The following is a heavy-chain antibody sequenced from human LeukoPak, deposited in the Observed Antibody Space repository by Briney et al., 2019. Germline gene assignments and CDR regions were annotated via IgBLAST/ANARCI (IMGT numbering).Heavy chain of an antibody. J-gene: IGHJ6*03. V-gene: IGHV3-13*01. CDR3: ARGPPRGKYYYMDV. CDR2: IGTASDT. D-gene: IGHD1-1*01. Sequence: GGSLRLSCAASGFTFNSFDMHWVRQPTGQGLEWVSTIGTASDTYYPGSVEGRFTLSRGNAKNSLYLQMNSLTAGDTAVYYCARGPPRGKYYYMDVWGKGTTVTVSS. CDR1: GFTFNSFD.